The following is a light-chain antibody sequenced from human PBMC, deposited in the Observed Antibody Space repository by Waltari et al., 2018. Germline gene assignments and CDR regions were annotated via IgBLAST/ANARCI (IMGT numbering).Light chain of an antibody. V-gene: IGLV2-23*02. CDR1: SSDVGSYNL. Sequence: QSALTQPASVSGSPGQSIPISCTGTSSDVGSYNLVSWYQQHQGKAPKLMIYEVSKRPSGVSNRFSGSKSGNTASLTISGLQAEDEADYYCCSYAGSSTSYVFGTGTKVTVL. CDR2: EVS. J-gene: IGLJ1*01. CDR3: CSYAGSSTSYV.